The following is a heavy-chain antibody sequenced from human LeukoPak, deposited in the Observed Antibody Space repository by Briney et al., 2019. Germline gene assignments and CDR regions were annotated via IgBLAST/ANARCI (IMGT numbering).Heavy chain of an antibody. V-gene: IGHV1-69*06. Sequence: SVKVSCKASGGTFSSYAISWVRQAPGQGLEWMGGIIPIFGTANYAQKFQGRVTITADKSTSTAYMELSSLRSEDTAVYYCARDGFGDDYVWGSYRIDYWGQGTLVTVSS. CDR3: ARDGFGDDYVWGSYRIDY. CDR2: IIPIFGTA. CDR1: GGTFSSYA. D-gene: IGHD3-16*02. J-gene: IGHJ4*02.